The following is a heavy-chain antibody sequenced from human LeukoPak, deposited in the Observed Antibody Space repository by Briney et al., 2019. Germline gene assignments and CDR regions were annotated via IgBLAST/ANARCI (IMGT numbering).Heavy chain of an antibody. D-gene: IGHD5-24*01. V-gene: IGHV1-8*01. Sequence: ASVKVSCKASGYTFTSYDINWVRQATGQGLEWMGWMNPNSGNTGYAQKFLGRVTMTRNTSISTAYMELSSLRSEDTAVYYCARWSRDGYNNYYYYYMDVWGKGTTVTVSS. CDR1: GYTFTSYD. J-gene: IGHJ6*03. CDR2: MNPNSGNT. CDR3: ARWSRDGYNNYYYYYMDV.